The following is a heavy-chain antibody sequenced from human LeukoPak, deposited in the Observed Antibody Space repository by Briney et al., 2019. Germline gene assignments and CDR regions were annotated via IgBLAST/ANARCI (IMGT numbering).Heavy chain of an antibody. Sequence: XSVKVSCKASGYTFTSYGISWVRQAPGQGLGWMGWISAYNGNTNYAQKLQGRVSMTTDTSTSTAYMELRSLRSDDTAVYYCARDPPNYYDSSGYSNVFDYWGQGTLVTVSS. D-gene: IGHD3-22*01. CDR2: ISAYNGNT. J-gene: IGHJ4*02. V-gene: IGHV1-18*01. CDR1: GYTFTSYG. CDR3: ARDPPNYYDSSGYSNVFDY.